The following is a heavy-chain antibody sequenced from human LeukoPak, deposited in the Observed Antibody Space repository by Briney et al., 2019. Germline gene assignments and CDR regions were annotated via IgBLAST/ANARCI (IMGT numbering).Heavy chain of an antibody. V-gene: IGHV5-51*01. CDR2: IYPGDSDT. Sequence: GESLKISCKGSGYSFTSYWIGWVRQMPGKGLEWMGIIYPGDSDTRYSPSFQGQVIISADKSISTAYLQWSSLKASDTAMYYCARQAKRGCSSTSCYNWFDPWGQGTLVTVSS. D-gene: IGHD2-2*01. CDR3: ARQAKRGCSSTSCYNWFDP. J-gene: IGHJ5*02. CDR1: GYSFTSYW.